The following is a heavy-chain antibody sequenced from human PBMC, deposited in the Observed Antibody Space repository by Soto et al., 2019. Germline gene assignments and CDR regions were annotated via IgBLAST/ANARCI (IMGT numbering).Heavy chain of an antibody. V-gene: IGHV1-2*02. CDR1: GYPLTAKY. CDR2: INPSSGGT. Sequence: QVQLVQSGAEVKKPGASVKVSCKASGYPLTAKYLHWVRQAPGQGLEWMGWINPSSGGTKEAQKFRGRVTMTRDTSISATYMELSRLTSDDPAVYYCAKGGSGLTEGFDPWGEVTLVTVSS. J-gene: IGHJ5*02. CDR3: AKGGSGLTEGFDP. D-gene: IGHD6-25*01.